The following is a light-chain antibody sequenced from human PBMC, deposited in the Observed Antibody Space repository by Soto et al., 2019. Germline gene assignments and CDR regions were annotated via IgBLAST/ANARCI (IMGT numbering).Light chain of an antibody. Sequence: DIQMTQSPSSLSASVGDRVTITCQASQDISNYLNWYQQKQGKAPKLLIYDASNLETGVPSRFSGSGSGTDFTFTIRSLQPEDSATYYCQQYDNLPPYTFGQGTKLEIK. CDR3: QQYDNLPPYT. CDR2: DAS. CDR1: QDISNY. J-gene: IGKJ2*01. V-gene: IGKV1-33*01.